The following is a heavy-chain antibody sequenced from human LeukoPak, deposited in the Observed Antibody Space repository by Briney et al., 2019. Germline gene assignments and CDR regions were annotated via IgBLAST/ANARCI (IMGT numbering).Heavy chain of an antibody. V-gene: IGHV3-53*01. Sequence: PGGSLRLSCEVSGFTFSSSRMNWVRQAPGKGLEWVSVIYKDGKIYYIDSVKGRFTISRDTSKNTLYLQMNSLRVEDTAVYYCASRHCSGGDCYFAGADPFDHWGQGTLVTVSS. J-gene: IGHJ4*02. D-gene: IGHD2-21*01. CDR3: ASRHCSGGDCYFAGADPFDH. CDR1: GFTFSSSR. CDR2: IYKDGKI.